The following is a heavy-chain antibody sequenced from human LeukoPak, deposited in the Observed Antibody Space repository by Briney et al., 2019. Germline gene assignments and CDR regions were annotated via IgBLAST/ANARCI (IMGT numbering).Heavy chain of an antibody. Sequence: GRSLRLSCAASGFTFSSYAMHWVRQAPGKGLEWVAAISASGSATSYADSVRGRFTISRDNSKSTTYLQMNSLRAEDTAVFYCAKDEDILTGLFDYWGQGTLVTVSS. CDR1: GFTFSSYA. V-gene: IGHV3-23*01. J-gene: IGHJ4*02. CDR2: ISASGSAT. D-gene: IGHD3-9*01. CDR3: AKDEDILTGLFDY.